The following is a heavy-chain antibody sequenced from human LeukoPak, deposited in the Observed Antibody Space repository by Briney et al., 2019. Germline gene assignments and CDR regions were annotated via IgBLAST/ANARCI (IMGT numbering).Heavy chain of an antibody. CDR1: GDFISGYY. Sequence: SETLSLTCTVSGDFISGYYWTWIRQLPGKGREWIGYIYYTGSTNYNPSLRSRVSISVDTSKTQFSLKLSSVTAADTAVYYCARGVDTSMQFDSWGQGALVTVSS. D-gene: IGHD5-18*01. CDR2: IYYTGST. J-gene: IGHJ4*02. CDR3: ARGVDTSMQFDS. V-gene: IGHV4-59*01.